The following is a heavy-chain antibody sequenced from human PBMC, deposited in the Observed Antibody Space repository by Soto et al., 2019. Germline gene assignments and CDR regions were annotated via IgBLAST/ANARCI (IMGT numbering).Heavy chain of an antibody. CDR2: IIPIFGTA. CDR3: ARDALVVVAHDDWDYYGMDV. D-gene: IGHD2-15*01. V-gene: IGHV1-69*01. J-gene: IGHJ6*02. CDR1: GGTFSSYA. Sequence: QVQLVQSGAEVKKPGSSVKVSCKASGGTFSSYAISWVRQAPGQGLEWMGGIIPIFGTANYAQKFQGRVTITADESTSTAYMELSSLRSEDTAVYYCARDALVVVAHDDWDYYGMDVWGQGTTVTVSS.